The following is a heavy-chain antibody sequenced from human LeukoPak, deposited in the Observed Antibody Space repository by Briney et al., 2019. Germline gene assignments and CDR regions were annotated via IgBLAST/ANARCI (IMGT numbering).Heavy chain of an antibody. V-gene: IGHV3-30-3*01. D-gene: IGHD3-22*01. Sequence: PGRSLRLSCAASGFTFSSYAMHWVRQAPGKGLEWVAAISYDGSNKYYADSVKGRFTISRDNSKNTLYLQMNSLRAEDTAVYYCASGGDSSGYFHESFAFDIWGQRTMVTVSS. CDR2: ISYDGSNK. J-gene: IGHJ3*02. CDR1: GFTFSSYA. CDR3: ASGGDSSGYFHESFAFDI.